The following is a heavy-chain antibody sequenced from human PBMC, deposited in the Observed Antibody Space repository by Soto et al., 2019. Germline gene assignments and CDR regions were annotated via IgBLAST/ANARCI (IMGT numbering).Heavy chain of an antibody. CDR2: IIPILGIA. CDR3: AREQRIAAAGYLNYFDY. J-gene: IGHJ4*02. D-gene: IGHD6-13*01. V-gene: IGHV1-69*08. CDR1: GGTFSSYT. Sequence: QVQLVQSGAEMKKPGSSVKVSCKASGGTFSSYTISWVRQAPGQGLEWMGRIIPILGIANYAQKFQGRVTITADKSTSTAYMELSSLRSEDTAVYYCAREQRIAAAGYLNYFDYWGQGTLVTVSS.